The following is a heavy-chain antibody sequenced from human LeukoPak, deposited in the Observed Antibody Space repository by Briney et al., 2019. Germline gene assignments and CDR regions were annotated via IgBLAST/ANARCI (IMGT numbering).Heavy chain of an antibody. V-gene: IGHV4-61*02. Sequence: SETLSLTCTVSGGSMRRGSYYWSWIRQPAGKGLEWIGRIYTSGSTNYNPSLKSRVTMSVDTSKNQFSLKLSSVTAADTAVYYCARGSYDSSGFLFDPWGQGTLVTVSS. CDR3: ARGSYDSSGFLFDP. J-gene: IGHJ5*02. CDR2: IYTSGST. CDR1: GGSMRRGSYY. D-gene: IGHD3-22*01.